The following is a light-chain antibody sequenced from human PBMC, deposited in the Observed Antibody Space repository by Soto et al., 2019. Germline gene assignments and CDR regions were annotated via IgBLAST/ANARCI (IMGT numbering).Light chain of an antibody. Sequence: QSALTQPPSAAGSPGQSVTISCTGTSSDVGGYNYVSWYQQHPGKAPKLMIYEVSKRPSGVPDRFSGSKSGNTASLTVSGRQAEYEADYYCSSYAGSKNLVFGGGTKLTVL. J-gene: IGLJ2*01. CDR3: SSYAGSKNLV. V-gene: IGLV2-8*01. CDR2: EVS. CDR1: SSDVGGYNY.